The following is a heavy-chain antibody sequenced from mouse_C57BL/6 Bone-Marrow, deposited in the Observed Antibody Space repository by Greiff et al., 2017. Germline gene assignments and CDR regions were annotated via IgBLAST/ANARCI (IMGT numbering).Heavy chain of an antibody. Sequence: QVQLQQSGAELARPGASVKLSCKASGYTFTSYGISWVKQRTGQGLEWIGEIYPRSGNTYYNEKFKGKATLTADKSSSTAYMELRSLTSGDSAVYFCARWAGNYVGDYWGQGTTLTVSS. D-gene: IGHD2-1*01. CDR1: GYTFTSYG. J-gene: IGHJ2*01. CDR2: IYPRSGNT. CDR3: ARWAGNYVGDY. V-gene: IGHV1-81*01.